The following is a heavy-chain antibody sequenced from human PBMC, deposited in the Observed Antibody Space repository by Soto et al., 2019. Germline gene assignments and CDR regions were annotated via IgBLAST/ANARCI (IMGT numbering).Heavy chain of an antibody. CDR3: ARGLSGFGELLIGN. CDR1: GFTVSSNY. Sequence: GGSLRLSCAASGFTVSSNYMSWFRQAAGKGLEWVSVIYSGGSTYYADSVKGGFTISRDNSKNTLYLQMNSLRAEDTAVYYCARGLSGFGELLIGNWGQGTLVTVSS. D-gene: IGHD3-10*01. CDR2: IYSGGST. V-gene: IGHV3-66*01. J-gene: IGHJ4*02.